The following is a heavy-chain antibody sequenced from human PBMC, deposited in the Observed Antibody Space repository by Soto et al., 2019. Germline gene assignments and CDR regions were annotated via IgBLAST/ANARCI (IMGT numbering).Heavy chain of an antibody. D-gene: IGHD7-27*01. CDR3: ARGPSGDKVDY. CDR1: GGSISSVYDY. Sequence: QVQLQESGPLLVKPSQTLSLTCTVSGGSISSVYDYWSWIRQSPDKGLEWIGHIYDGGSTYNIPSRTMRVNISADTAKNQFTLQLRSVTAADTAVYYCARGPSGDKVDYWGQGTLVSVSS. CDR2: IYDGGST. V-gene: IGHV4-30-4*01. J-gene: IGHJ4*02.